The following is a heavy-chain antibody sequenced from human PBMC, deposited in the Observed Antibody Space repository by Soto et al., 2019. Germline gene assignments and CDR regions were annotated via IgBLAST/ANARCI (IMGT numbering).Heavy chain of an antibody. CDR1: GGSISSYY. CDR3: ARDRGSSLPFFDY. V-gene: IGHV4-59*01. CDR2: IYYSGST. J-gene: IGHJ4*02. Sequence: SETLSLTCTVSGGSISSYYWSWIRQPPGKGLEWIGYIYYSGSTNYNPSLKSRVTISVDTSKNQFSLKLSSVTAADTAVYYCARDRGSSLPFFDYWGQGTLVTVS. D-gene: IGHD6-13*01.